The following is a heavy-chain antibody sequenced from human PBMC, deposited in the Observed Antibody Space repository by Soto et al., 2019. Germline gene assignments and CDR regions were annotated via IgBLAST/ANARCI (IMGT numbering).Heavy chain of an antibody. Sequence: GGSLRLSCAASGFTVSSNYMSWVRQAPGKGLEWVSVIYSGGSTYYADSVKGRFTISRHNSKNTLYLQMNSLRAEDTAVYYCASLSLLWGYYPKRDAFDIWGQGTMVTVSS. V-gene: IGHV3-53*04. D-gene: IGHD1-26*01. J-gene: IGHJ3*02. CDR3: ASLSLLWGYYPKRDAFDI. CDR2: IYSGGST. CDR1: GFTVSSNY.